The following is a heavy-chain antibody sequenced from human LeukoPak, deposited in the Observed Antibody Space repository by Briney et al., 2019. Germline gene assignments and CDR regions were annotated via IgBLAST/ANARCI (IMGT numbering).Heavy chain of an antibody. Sequence: GGSLRLSCAASGFTVTSKHMNWVRQAPGKGLEWVSIVFGGGSTYYADSVKGRFTISRDISENALYLQMNSLRAEDTAVYYCARDSWELRGFVDYWGQGTLVTVSS. CDR2: VFGGGST. D-gene: IGHD1-26*01. CDR1: GFTVTSKH. J-gene: IGHJ4*02. CDR3: ARDSWELRGFVDY. V-gene: IGHV3-53*01.